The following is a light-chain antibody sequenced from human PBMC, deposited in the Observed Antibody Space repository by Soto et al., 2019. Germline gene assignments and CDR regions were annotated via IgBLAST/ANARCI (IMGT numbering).Light chain of an antibody. CDR2: LGS. Sequence: DIMMTQSPLSLPVTPGEPASISCRSSQSLLHSNGDSYLDWYLQKPGQSPQLLIYLGSNRASGVPDRFSGSGSGTDFTLKISRVEAEDVGVYYCMQALQTPITFGQGTRLEIK. V-gene: IGKV2-28*01. CDR3: MQALQTPIT. J-gene: IGKJ5*01. CDR1: QSLLHSNGDSY.